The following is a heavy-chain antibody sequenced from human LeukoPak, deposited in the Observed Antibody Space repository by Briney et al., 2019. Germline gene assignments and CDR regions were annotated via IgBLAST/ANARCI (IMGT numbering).Heavy chain of an antibody. CDR1: GFTVSSDY. D-gene: IGHD3-10*01. V-gene: IGHV3-66*02. J-gene: IGHJ5*02. CDR3: ARDQGDYGSGTFDP. CDR2: IYSGGST. Sequence: GGSLRLSCAASGFTVSSDYMHWVRQAPGKGLEWVSVIYSGGSTYYADSVKGRFTISRDSSNNTLYFQMSSLRPEDTAVYYCARDQGDYGSGTFDPWGQGTLVTVSS.